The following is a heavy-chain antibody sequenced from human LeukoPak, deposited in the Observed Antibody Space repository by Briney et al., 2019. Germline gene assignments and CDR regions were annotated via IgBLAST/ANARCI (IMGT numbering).Heavy chain of an antibody. CDR3: AKDSYGSGGFDY. J-gene: IGHJ4*02. D-gene: IGHD3-10*01. Sequence: GGSLRLSCAASGFTFSSYAMHWVRQAPGKGLEGVAVISYDGSNKYYADSVKGRFTISRDNSKNTLYLQMNSLRAEDTAVYYCAKDSYGSGGFDYWGQGTLVTVSS. CDR2: ISYDGSNK. CDR1: GFTFSSYA. V-gene: IGHV3-30*04.